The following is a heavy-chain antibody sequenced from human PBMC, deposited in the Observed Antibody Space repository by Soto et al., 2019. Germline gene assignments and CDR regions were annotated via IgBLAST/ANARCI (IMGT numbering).Heavy chain of an antibody. J-gene: IGHJ3*02. Sequence: ESGGGVVQPGRSLRLSCAASGFTFSSYGMHWVRQAPGKGLEWVAVISYDGSNKYYADSVKGRFTISRDNSKNTLYLQMNSLRAEDTAVYYCAKLRAAVASDPDAFDIWGQGTMVTVSS. CDR2: ISYDGSNK. V-gene: IGHV3-30*18. CDR1: GFTFSSYG. CDR3: AKLRAAVASDPDAFDI. D-gene: IGHD6-19*01.